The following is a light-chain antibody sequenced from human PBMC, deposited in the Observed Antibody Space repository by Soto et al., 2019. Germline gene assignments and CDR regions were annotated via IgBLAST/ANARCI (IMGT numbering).Light chain of an antibody. CDR2: GAS. J-gene: IGKJ5*01. CDR3: QKRSNWQIT. CDR1: QSVSSSY. Sequence: THAPSTLPASLGDTVTITCRASQSVSSSYLAWYQQKTGQAPRLVIYGASNRVTGIPDRFRGSGSGTDFTLTISRLEPDDFAVYYCQKRSNWQITFGQGTRLEIK. V-gene: IGKV3D-20*02.